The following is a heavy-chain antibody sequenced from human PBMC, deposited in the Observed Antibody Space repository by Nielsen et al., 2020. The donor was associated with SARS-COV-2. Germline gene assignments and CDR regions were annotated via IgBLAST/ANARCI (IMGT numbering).Heavy chain of an antibody. CDR1: GFPFSSYE. D-gene: IGHD6-19*01. CDR2: ISSSSSYI. CDR3: ARESVTGTDAFDI. V-gene: IGHV3-21*01. J-gene: IGHJ3*02. Sequence: GESLKISCAASGFPFSSYEMNWVRQAPGKGLEWVSSISSSSSYIYYADSVKGRFTISRDNAENSLSLQMNSLRAEDTAVYYCARESVTGTDAFDIWGQGTVVTVSS.